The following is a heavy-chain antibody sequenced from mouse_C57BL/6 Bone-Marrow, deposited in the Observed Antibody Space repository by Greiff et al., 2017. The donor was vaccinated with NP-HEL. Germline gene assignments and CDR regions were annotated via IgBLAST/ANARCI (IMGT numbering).Heavy chain of an antibody. Sequence: QVQLQQSGAELVKPGASVKISCKASGYEFSNYWMNWVKQRPGKGLAWIGQIYPGDGDTTSNGQFKDKATLTADKSSRTAYLQLSRRTSEDSAVYFCARGAYWGQGTLVTVSA. V-gene: IGHV1-80*01. CDR1: GYEFSNYW. J-gene: IGHJ3*01. CDR3: ARGAY. CDR2: IYPGDGDT.